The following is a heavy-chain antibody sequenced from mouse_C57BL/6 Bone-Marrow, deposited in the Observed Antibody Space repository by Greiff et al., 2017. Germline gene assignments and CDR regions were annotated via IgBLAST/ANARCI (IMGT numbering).Heavy chain of an antibody. CDR2: INPNNGGT. Sequence: EVQLVESGPELVKPGASVKIPCKASGYTFTDYNMDWVKQSHGKSLEWIGDINPNNGGTIYNQKFKGKATLTVDKSSSTAYMELRSLTSEDTAVYYCAATTVVAPYAMDYWGQGTSVTVSS. J-gene: IGHJ4*01. CDR3: AATTVVAPYAMDY. CDR1: GYTFTDYN. V-gene: IGHV1-18*01. D-gene: IGHD1-1*01.